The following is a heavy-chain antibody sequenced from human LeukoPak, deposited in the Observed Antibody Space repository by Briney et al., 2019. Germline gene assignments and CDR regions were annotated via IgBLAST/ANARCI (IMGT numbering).Heavy chain of an antibody. CDR2: ISAYNGNT. J-gene: IGHJ3*02. D-gene: IGHD2-15*01. V-gene: IGHV1-18*01. CDR3: ARDHPLWSMCCFRDAFDI. Sequence: ASVKVSCKASGYTFTSYGISWVRQAPGQGLEWMGWISAYNGNTNYAQKLQGRVTMTTDTPTSTAYMELRSLRSDDTAVYYCARDHPLWSMCCFRDAFDIWGQGTMVTVSS. CDR1: GYTFTSYG.